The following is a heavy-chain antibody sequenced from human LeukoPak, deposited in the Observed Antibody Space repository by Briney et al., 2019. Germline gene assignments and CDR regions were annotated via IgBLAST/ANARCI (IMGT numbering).Heavy chain of an antibody. V-gene: IGHV4-59*01. Sequence: SETLSLTCTVSGGSISSYYWSWIRQPPGKGLEWIGYICYSGSTNYNPSLKSRVTISVDTSKNQFSLKLSSVTAADTAVYYCARISLDKYSYGTLIDYWGQGTLVTVSS. J-gene: IGHJ4*02. CDR1: GGSISSYY. CDR3: ARISLDKYSYGTLIDY. D-gene: IGHD5-18*01. CDR2: ICYSGST.